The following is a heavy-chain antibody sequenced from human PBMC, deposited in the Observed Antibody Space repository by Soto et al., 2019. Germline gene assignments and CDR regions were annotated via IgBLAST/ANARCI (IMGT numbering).Heavy chain of an antibody. D-gene: IGHD3-22*01. CDR2: IYYGGST. CDR3: ARVVYDSRDPHSFDY. J-gene: IGHJ4*02. V-gene: IGHV4-61*01. Sequence: PSETLSLTCSVSGDSVISGSFYWSWIRQPPGKGLEWIGYIYYGGSTNYNPSLRSRVTISADTPKNQFSLRLSSVTAADTAVYYRARVVYDSRDPHSFDYWGQGTLVTVSS. CDR1: GDSVISGSFY.